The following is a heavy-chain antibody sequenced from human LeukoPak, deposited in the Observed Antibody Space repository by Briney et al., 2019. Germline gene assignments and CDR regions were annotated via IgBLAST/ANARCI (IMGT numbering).Heavy chain of an antibody. V-gene: IGHV3-48*01. CDR2: ISSSSSTI. J-gene: IGHJ6*03. Sequence: GGSLRLSCAASGFTFSSYSMNWVRQAPGKGLEWVSYISSSSSTIYYADSVKGQFTISRDNAKNSLYLQMNSLRAEDTAVYYCASSFDYYYYYMDVWGKGPRSPSP. CDR3: ASSFDYYYYYMDV. CDR1: GFTFSSYS.